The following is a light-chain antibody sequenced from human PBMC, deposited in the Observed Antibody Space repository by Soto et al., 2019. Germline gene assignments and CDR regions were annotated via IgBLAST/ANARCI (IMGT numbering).Light chain of an antibody. J-gene: IGLJ2*01. CDR1: SSNIGAGYD. V-gene: IGLV1-40*01. Sequence: QSVLTQPPSVSGAPGQRVAISCTGNSSNIGAGYDVHWYQQVPGTAPKLLIYGNSHRPSGVPDRFSGSKSGTSASLAITGLQAEDETDYYCQSYDSSLSVVVFGGGTKVTVL. CDR3: QSYDSSLSVVV. CDR2: GNS.